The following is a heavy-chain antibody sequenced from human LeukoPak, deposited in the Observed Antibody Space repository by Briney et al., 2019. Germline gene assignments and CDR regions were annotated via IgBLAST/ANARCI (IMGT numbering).Heavy chain of an antibody. D-gene: IGHD3-22*01. Sequence: SETLSLTCSVSGGSISGYFWIWIRQPPGNGLEWIGTAYYSGGTHYSRSLQSRVTISVDTSKNQFSLQLTSVTAADTAVYYCARVYDYDSSVSDAFEIWGRGTMVTVSS. CDR1: GGSISGYF. CDR2: AYYSGGT. V-gene: IGHV4-59*01. J-gene: IGHJ3*02. CDR3: ARVYDYDSSVSDAFEI.